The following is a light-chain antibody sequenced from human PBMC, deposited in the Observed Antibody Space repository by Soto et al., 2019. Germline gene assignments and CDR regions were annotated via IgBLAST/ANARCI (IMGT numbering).Light chain of an antibody. CDR3: QQFNSYLYT. CDR2: DAS. J-gene: IGKJ2*01. V-gene: IGKV1-5*01. CDR1: QSIGRW. Sequence: DIQMTQSPSTLSASVGDRVTITCRASQSIGRWLAWYQQKPGKAPKLLIYDASSLESGVPSRFSGSGSGTESTLTISSLQPDDFATYYCQQFNSYLYTFGQGTKLEIK.